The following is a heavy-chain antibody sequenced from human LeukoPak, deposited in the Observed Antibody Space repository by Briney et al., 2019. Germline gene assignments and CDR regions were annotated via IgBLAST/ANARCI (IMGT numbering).Heavy chain of an antibody. CDR2: IIPIFGTA. Sequence: ASVKVSCKASGGTFSSYAISWVRQAPGQGLEWMGGIIPIFGTANYAQKFQGRVTMTEDTSTDTAYMELSSLRSEDTAVYYCATDITREDAFDIWGQGTMVTVSS. CDR3: ATDITREDAFDI. V-gene: IGHV1-69*06. J-gene: IGHJ3*02. D-gene: IGHD3-10*01. CDR1: GGTFSSYA.